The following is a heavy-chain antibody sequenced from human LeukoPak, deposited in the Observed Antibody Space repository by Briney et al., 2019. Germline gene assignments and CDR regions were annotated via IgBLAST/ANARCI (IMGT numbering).Heavy chain of an antibody. CDR3: ARPYYDILTGYHSFDY. V-gene: IGHV4-39*07. Sequence: SETLSLTCTVSGGSISSSSYYWGWIRQPPGKGLEWIGGIYYSGSTYYNPSLESRVTISVDTSKNQFSLKLSSVTAADTAVYYCARPYYDILTGYHSFDYWGQGTLVTVSS. CDR2: IYYSGST. J-gene: IGHJ4*02. D-gene: IGHD3-9*01. CDR1: GGSISSSSYY.